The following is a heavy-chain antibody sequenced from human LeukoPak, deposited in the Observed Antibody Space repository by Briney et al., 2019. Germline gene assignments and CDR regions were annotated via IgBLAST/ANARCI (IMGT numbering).Heavy chain of an antibody. D-gene: IGHD5-12*01. CDR2: ISSSSSTI. CDR3: AKSDSGYDFGAFLDAFDI. CDR1: GFTFSSYS. V-gene: IGHV3-48*01. Sequence: PGGSLRLSCAASGFTFSSYSMNWVRQAPWKGLEWVSYISSSSSTIYYADSVKGRFTISRDNAKNSLYLQMNSLRAEDTGVYYCAKSDSGYDFGAFLDAFDIWGQGTMVTVSS. J-gene: IGHJ3*02.